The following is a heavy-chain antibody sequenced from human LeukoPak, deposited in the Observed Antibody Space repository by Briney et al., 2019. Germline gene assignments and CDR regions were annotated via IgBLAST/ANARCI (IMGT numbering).Heavy chain of an antibody. CDR1: GFTFSNYD. Sequence: PGGSLRLSRAASGFTFSNYDMHWVRQATGKGLEWVSAIDTAGDTYYPGSVKGRFTISRENAKNSLYLQMNSLRAGDTAVYYCARTTVTSGPYWYFDLWGRGTLVTVSS. V-gene: IGHV3-13*01. D-gene: IGHD4-17*01. CDR2: IDTAGDT. CDR3: ARTTVTSGPYWYFDL. J-gene: IGHJ2*01.